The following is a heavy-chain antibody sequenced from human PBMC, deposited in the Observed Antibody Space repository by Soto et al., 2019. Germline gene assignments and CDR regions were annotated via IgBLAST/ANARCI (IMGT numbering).Heavy chain of an antibody. CDR3: ARVPGRL. V-gene: IGHV3-53*02. CDR1: GFSVSRNY. D-gene: IGHD3-10*01. J-gene: IGHJ4*02. Sequence: QLVETGGGLIQPGTSLTLSCAASGFSVSRNYMTWVRQAPGKGLEWVSFVYSGGTTFYADSVKGRFILSRDDSQNTMYLQMTNLRAEDTAVYYCARVPGRLWSRGTLVTVAS. CDR2: VYSGGTT.